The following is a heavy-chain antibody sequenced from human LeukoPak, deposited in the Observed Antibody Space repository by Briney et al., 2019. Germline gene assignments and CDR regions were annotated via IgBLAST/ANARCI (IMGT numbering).Heavy chain of an antibody. Sequence: GGSLRLSCAASGFTFSSYGMHWVRQARDKGLEWVALISYDGSNKYYADSVKGRFTISRDNSKNTLYLQMNSLRAEDTAVYYCAKDVGSGWESYFDYWGQGTLVTVSS. D-gene: IGHD6-19*01. CDR3: AKDVGSGWESYFDY. V-gene: IGHV3-30*18. J-gene: IGHJ4*02. CDR1: GFTFSSYG. CDR2: ISYDGSNK.